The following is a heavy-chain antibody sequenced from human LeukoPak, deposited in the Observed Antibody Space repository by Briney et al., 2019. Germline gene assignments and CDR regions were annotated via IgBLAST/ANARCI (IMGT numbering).Heavy chain of an antibody. CDR2: IYYSGST. CDR1: GGSISSSSYY. J-gene: IGHJ4*02. Sequence: KSSETLSLTCTVSGGSISSSSYYWGWIRQPPGKGLEWIGSIYYSGSTYYNPSLKSRVTISVDTSKNQFSLKLSSVTAADTAVYYCARGDGTMLRGIHYFDYWSQGTLVTVSS. V-gene: IGHV4-39*07. D-gene: IGHD3-10*01. CDR3: ARGDGTMLRGIHYFDY.